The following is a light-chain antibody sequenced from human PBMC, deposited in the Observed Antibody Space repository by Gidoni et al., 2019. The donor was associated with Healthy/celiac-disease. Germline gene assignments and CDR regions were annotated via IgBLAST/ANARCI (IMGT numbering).Light chain of an antibody. CDR1: QSVLYSSNNKHY. CDR2: WAS. J-gene: IGKJ1*01. Sequence: DIVMTQSPDSLAVSLGERATINCKSSQSVLYSSNNKHYLAWYQQKPGQPPKLLIYWASTRESGVPDRFSCSGSGTDFTLTISSLQAEDVAVYYCQQYYSTPPEFXQXTKVXIK. V-gene: IGKV4-1*01. CDR3: QQYYSTPPE.